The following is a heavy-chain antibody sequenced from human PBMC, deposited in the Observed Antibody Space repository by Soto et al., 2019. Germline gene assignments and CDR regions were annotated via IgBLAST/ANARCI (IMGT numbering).Heavy chain of an antibody. CDR1: GYAFTYRH. CDR3: ANLASGSDAFDI. Sequence: QLHLVQSGAEVKKTGSSVQISCKASGYAFTYRHLHWVGQAPGQALEWMGWITPFNGNTYYAQKFQGTVNINTDESKSTVFLDLRSLRSEDTAMYSCANLASGSDAFDIWGPGTMVTVSS. V-gene: IGHV1-45*02. J-gene: IGHJ3*02. D-gene: IGHD3-10*01. CDR2: ITPFNGNT.